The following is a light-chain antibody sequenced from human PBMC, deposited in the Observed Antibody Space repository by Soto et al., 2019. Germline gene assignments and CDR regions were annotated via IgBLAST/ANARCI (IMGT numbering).Light chain of an antibody. V-gene: IGLV2-14*01. CDR2: EVS. J-gene: IGLJ3*02. Sequence: SVLTQPASVSGSPGQSITISCTGTSNDVGGYAYVSWYQQYPGKAPKLVISEVSNRPSGVSHRFSGSRSGNTASLTISGLQAEDEADYHCCSYTGNTTPVFGGGTKLTVL. CDR1: SNDVGGYAY. CDR3: CSYTGNTTPV.